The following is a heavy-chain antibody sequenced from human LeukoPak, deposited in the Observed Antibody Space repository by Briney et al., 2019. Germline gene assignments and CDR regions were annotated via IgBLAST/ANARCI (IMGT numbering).Heavy chain of an antibody. CDR1: GYIFTSYY. J-gene: IGHJ5*02. CDR2: INPSGGST. V-gene: IGHV1-46*01. Sequence: ASVKVSCKASGYIFTSYYMHWVRQAPGQGLEWMGIINPSGGSTSYAQKFQGRVTMTRNMSTSTVYMELSSLRSEDTAVYYCARDSYSGSYFGTPRRAFDPWGQGTLVTVSS. CDR3: ARDSYSGSYFGTPRRAFDP. D-gene: IGHD1-26*01.